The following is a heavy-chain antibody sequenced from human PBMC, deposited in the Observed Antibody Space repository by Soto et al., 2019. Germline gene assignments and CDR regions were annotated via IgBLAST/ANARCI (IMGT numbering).Heavy chain of an antibody. Sequence: EVQLLESGGGLVQPGRSLRLSCAASGFTFSSYAMNWVRQAPGKGLEWVSAMSGTGGSTYYADSVKGRFTISRDNSKNTMYLQMNSLRVEDTAVFYCAKAGFSSGWSPSCFGYWGQGPLVQVSS. CDR3: AKAGFSSGWSPSCFGY. D-gene: IGHD6-19*01. J-gene: IGHJ4*02. CDR2: MSGTGGST. V-gene: IGHV3-23*01. CDR1: GFTFSSYA.